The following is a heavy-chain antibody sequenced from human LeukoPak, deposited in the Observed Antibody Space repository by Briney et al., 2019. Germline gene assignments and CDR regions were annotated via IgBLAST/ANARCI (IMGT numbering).Heavy chain of an antibody. J-gene: IGHJ4*02. Sequence: SETLSLTCTVSGGSISSYYLTWIRQSPGKGLEWIGYMYYSGSTNYNPSLKSRVTISVDRSKNQFSLKLSSVTAADTAVYYCGKEGVEYHIMACYAKGTFNEYRGPGNLVNVSS. V-gene: IGHV4-59*01. D-gene: IGHD3-9*01. CDR3: GKEGVEYHIMACYAKGTFNEY. CDR1: GGSISSYY. CDR2: MYYSGST.